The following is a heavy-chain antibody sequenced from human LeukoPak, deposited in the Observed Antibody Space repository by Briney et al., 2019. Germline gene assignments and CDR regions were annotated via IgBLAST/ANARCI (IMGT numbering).Heavy chain of an antibody. CDR3: ARDLYDYGGNSGAFDI. CDR2: ISSSSSYI. J-gene: IGHJ3*02. V-gene: IGHV3-21*01. CDR1: GFTFSSYS. D-gene: IGHD4-23*01. Sequence: GGSLRLSCAASGFTFSSYSMNWVRQAPGKGLEWVSSISSSSSYIYYADSVKGRFTISRDNAKNSLYLQMNSLRAEDAAVYYCARDLYDYGGNSGAFDIWGQGTMVTVSS.